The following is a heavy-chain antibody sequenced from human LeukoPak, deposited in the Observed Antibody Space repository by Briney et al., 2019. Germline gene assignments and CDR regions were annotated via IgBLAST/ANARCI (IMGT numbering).Heavy chain of an antibody. Sequence: PSETLSLTCTVSGGSISSYYWSWIRQPAGKGLEWIGRIYTSGSTNYNPSLKSRVTMSVDTSKNQFSLKLSSVTAADTAVYYCAASQLNYYYYYMDVWGEGTTVTVPS. D-gene: IGHD2-2*01. V-gene: IGHV4-4*07. J-gene: IGHJ6*03. CDR3: AASQLNYYYYYMDV. CDR1: GGSISSYY. CDR2: IYTSGST.